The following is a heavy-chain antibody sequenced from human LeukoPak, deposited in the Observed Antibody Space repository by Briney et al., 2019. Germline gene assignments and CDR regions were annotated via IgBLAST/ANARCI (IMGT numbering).Heavy chain of an antibody. J-gene: IGHJ5*02. V-gene: IGHV4-34*01. CDR3: ATHQWELLSGRDWFDP. D-gene: IGHD1-26*01. CDR1: GGSFSGYY. CDR2: INHSGST. Sequence: SETLSLTCAVYGGSFSGYYWSWIRQPPGKGLEWIGEINHSGSTNYNPSLKSRVTISVDTSKNQFSLKLSSVTAADTAVYYCATHQWELLSGRDWFDPWGQGTLVTVSS.